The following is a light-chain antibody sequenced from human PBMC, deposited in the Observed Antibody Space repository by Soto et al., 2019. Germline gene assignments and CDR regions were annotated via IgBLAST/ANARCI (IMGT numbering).Light chain of an antibody. CDR2: SAS. Sequence: EIVLTQSPGTLSLSPGERATLSCRASQSLSNNIYLAWYQQKPGQAPRLLIYSASTRATGIPARFSGSGSGTEFTLTISSLQSEDFAVYYCQQYNNWPPGTFGQGTKVDNK. J-gene: IGKJ1*01. CDR1: QSLSNN. V-gene: IGKV3-15*01. CDR3: QQYNNWPPGT.